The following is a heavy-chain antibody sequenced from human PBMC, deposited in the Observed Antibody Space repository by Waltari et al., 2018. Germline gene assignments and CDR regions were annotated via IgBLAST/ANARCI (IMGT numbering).Heavy chain of an antibody. V-gene: IGHV3-23*01. J-gene: IGHJ5*02. CDR3: ARVPSLHKEWVGGYWLDP. CDR1: GFTFTSFA. Sequence: EVQLLESGGGLVQPGGSLRLSCAAYGFTFTSFAMSWVRQAPGKGLELVSGISGTGDSTYYADSVKDRFTISRDSYKNMLHLQMNSLRADDTAIYYCARVPSLHKEWVGGYWLDPWGQGTMVTVAS. CDR2: ISGTGDST. D-gene: IGHD1-26*01.